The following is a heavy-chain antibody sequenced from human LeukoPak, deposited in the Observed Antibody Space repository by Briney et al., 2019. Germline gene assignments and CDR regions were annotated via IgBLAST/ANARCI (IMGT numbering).Heavy chain of an antibody. CDR2: ITWNTRGYADSVK. D-gene: IGHD1-26*01. CDR1: GFRFDDYV. V-gene: IGHV3-9*01. Sequence: PGRSLILSCAISGFRFDDYVMHWVRQPPGKGLEWVSGITWNTRGYADSVKGYADSVKGRFTISRDSANNTLYLQMNSLKTEDTALYYCTKDLYEFIVGGAGYAFNMWGQGTMVTVSS. CDR3: TKDLYEFIVGGAGYAFNM. J-gene: IGHJ3*02.